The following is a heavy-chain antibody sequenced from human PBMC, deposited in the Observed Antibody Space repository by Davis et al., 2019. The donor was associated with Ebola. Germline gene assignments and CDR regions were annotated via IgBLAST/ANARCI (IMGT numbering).Heavy chain of an antibody. CDR2: IKQDGSEK. D-gene: IGHD3-22*01. CDR1: GFTFSSYW. Sequence: GESLKISCAASGFTFSSYWMSWVRQAPGKGLEWVANIKQDGSEKYYVDSVKGRFTISRDNAKNSLYLQMNSLRAEDTAVYYCARETYYYDSSGYLYYYYGMDVWGKGTTVTVSS. J-gene: IGHJ6*04. CDR3: ARETYYYDSSGYLYYYYGMDV. V-gene: IGHV3-7*03.